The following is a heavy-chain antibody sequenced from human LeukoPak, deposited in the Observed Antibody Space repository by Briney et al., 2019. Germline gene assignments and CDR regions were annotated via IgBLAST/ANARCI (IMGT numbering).Heavy chain of an antibody. V-gene: IGHV3-21*01. CDR1: GFTFSSYG. CDR3: ARSGWSYYFGLDV. J-gene: IGHJ6*02. D-gene: IGHD6-19*01. CDR2: IGTSSGNT. Sequence: GGSLRLSCAASGFTFSSYGMHWVRQAPGKGLEWVSSIGTSSGNTNYGDSVKGRFTISRDNMKNSVHLQMNSLRAEDTAVYYCARSGWSYYFGLDVWGHGTTVTVSS.